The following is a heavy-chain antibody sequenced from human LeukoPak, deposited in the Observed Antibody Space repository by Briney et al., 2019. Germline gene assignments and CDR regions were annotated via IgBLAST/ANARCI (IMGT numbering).Heavy chain of an antibody. CDR1: GFTFNNYA. CDR3: AKDTAYSGTEGGFAA. J-gene: IGHJ5*02. Sequence: PGGSLRLSCGVSGFTFNNYAMHWVRQAPGKGLEWVALISYDGGNNYYADSVKGRFTISRDNSKNTLYLQMNSLRDDDTAVYYCAKDTAYSGTEGGFAAWGQGTLVTVSS. CDR2: ISYDGGNN. V-gene: IGHV3-30*18. D-gene: IGHD1-26*01.